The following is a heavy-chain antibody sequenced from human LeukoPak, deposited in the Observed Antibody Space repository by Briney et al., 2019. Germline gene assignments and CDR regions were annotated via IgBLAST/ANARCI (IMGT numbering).Heavy chain of an antibody. CDR1: GFTFSSYE. CDR3: AKARSRYSSGWYSFDY. Sequence: PGGSLRLSCAVSGFTFSSYEMNWVRQAPGKGLGWVSYISSSGSTIYYADSVKGRFTISRDNAKNSLYLQMNSLRAEDTAVYYCAKARSRYSSGWYSFDYGGQGTLVTVSS. CDR2: ISSSGSTI. V-gene: IGHV3-48*03. J-gene: IGHJ4*02. D-gene: IGHD6-19*01.